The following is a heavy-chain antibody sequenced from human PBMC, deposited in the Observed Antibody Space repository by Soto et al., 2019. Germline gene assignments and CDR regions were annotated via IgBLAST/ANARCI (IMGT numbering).Heavy chain of an antibody. J-gene: IGHJ4*02. D-gene: IGHD5-12*01. CDR2: IKQDGSEK. CDR1: GFTFSSYW. Sequence: RGSLRLSCAASGFTFSSYWMSWVRQAPGKGLEWVANIKQDGSEKYYVDSVKGRFTISRDNAKNSLYLQMNSLRAEDTAVYYCARGGAYEAFDYWGQGTLVTVSS. CDR3: ARGGAYEAFDY. V-gene: IGHV3-7*04.